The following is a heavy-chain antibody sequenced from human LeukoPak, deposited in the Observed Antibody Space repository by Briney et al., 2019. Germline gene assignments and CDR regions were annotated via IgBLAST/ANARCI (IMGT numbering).Heavy chain of an antibody. CDR3: AKDIGILTGKTADY. Sequence: GGSLRLSCAASGFTFSSYGMHWVRQAPGNGLEWVAVISYDGSNKYYADSVKGRFTISRDNAKNSLYLQMNSLRAEDTALYYCAKDIGILTGKTADYWGQGTLVTVSS. CDR2: ISYDGSNK. V-gene: IGHV3-30*18. J-gene: IGHJ4*02. CDR1: GFTFSSYG. D-gene: IGHD1/OR15-1a*01.